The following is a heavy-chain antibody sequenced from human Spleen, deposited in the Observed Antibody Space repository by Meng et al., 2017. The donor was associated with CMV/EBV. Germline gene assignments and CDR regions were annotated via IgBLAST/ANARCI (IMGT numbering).Heavy chain of an antibody. CDR2: IHPNTGAT. CDR3: ARDRNFGPDY. J-gene: IGHJ4*02. CDR1: GFTLTDYF. V-gene: IGHV1-2*02. Sequence: ASVKVSCKAAGFTLTDYFMHWVRQAPGQQGLEWMGWIHPNTGATHYAQKFQGRVTMSRDTSISTVFMELSSLTSDDTAVYYCARDRNFGPDYWGQGTLVTVSS. D-gene: IGHD3/OR15-3a*01.